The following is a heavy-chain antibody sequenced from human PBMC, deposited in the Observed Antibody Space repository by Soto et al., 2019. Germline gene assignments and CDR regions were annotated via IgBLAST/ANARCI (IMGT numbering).Heavy chain of an antibody. V-gene: IGHV3-74*01. CDR1: GFTFSHYW. Sequence: EVQLVESGGGLVQPGGSLRLSCAASGFTFSHYWMHWVRQTPGKGLVWISRINSDGSTTSSADSVRGRLSMSRDNGKNSLYLHMNTLRADDTAVSCSARDIGGVTASEAFDVWGHGTMVPVSS. CDR3: ARDIGGVTASEAFDV. D-gene: IGHD2-21*02. J-gene: IGHJ3*01. CDR2: INSDGSTT.